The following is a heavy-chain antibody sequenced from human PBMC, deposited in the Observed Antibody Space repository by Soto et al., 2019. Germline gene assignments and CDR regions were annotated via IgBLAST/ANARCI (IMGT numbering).Heavy chain of an antibody. Sequence: ASVKVSCKASGGTFSSYTISWVRQAPGQGLEWMGRIIPILGIANYAQKFQGRVTITADKSTSTAYMELSSLRSEDTAVYYCAIQDTAMVYTLDYWGQGTLVTVSS. D-gene: IGHD5-18*01. CDR2: IIPILGIA. V-gene: IGHV1-69*02. CDR3: AIQDTAMVYTLDY. J-gene: IGHJ4*02. CDR1: GGTFSSYT.